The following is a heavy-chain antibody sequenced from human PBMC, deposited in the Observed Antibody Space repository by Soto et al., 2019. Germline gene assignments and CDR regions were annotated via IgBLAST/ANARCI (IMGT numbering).Heavy chain of an antibody. CDR3: ARGHTTWFDY. CDR2: ISPYNGNT. J-gene: IGHJ4*02. V-gene: IGHV1-18*01. Sequence: ASVKVSCKASGGTFSSYAISWVRQAPGQGLEWMGWISPYNGNTNYAQNLQGRVTMTTDTSTSTAYMELRSLRSDDTALYYCARGHTTWFDYWGQGTLVTVSS. D-gene: IGHD4-17*01. CDR1: GGTFSSYA.